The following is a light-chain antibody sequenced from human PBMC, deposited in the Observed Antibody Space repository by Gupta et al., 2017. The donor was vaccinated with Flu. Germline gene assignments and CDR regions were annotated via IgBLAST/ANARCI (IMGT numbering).Light chain of an antibody. CDR2: AAS. Sequence: EVVLTQSPATLSLSPGERATLSCRASQSIGTNLAWYQQKPGQAPRLLIYAASNRATGTPARFSGSGAGTDFTLTISSLEPEDVAVYYCQQRSNGPPGYTFGQGTKLDIK. CDR1: QSIGTN. CDR3: QQRSNGPPGYT. J-gene: IGKJ2*01. V-gene: IGKV3-11*01.